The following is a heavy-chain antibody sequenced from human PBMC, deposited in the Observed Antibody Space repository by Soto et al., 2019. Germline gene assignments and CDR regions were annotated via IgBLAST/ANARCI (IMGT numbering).Heavy chain of an antibody. CDR1: GYTFTGYY. J-gene: IGHJ6*01. Sequence: QVQLVQSGAEVKKPGASVKVSCKASGYTFTGYYMHWVRQAPGQGLEWMGWINPNSGGTNYAQKFQGWVTMTRDTSSSTAYMELSMLRSDDKAVYYCAREVWGYCSSTGCSSYYYYGMDVW. D-gene: IGHD2-2*01. CDR3: AREVWGYCSSTGCSSYYYYGMDV. CDR2: INPNSGGT. V-gene: IGHV1-2*04.